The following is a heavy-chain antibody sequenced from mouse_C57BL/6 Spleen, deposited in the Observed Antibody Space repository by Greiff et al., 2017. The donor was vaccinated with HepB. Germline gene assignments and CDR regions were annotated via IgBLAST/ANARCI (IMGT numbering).Heavy chain of an antibody. Sequence: QVQLQQPGAELVKPGASVKLSCKASGYTFTSYWMQWVKQRPGQGLEWIGEIDPSDSYTNYNQKFKGKATLTVDTSSSTAYMQLSSLTSEDSAVYYCARSGGITTVVETDYWGQGTTLTVSS. CDR2: IDPSDSYT. J-gene: IGHJ2*01. CDR1: GYTFTSYW. V-gene: IGHV1-50*01. CDR3: ARSGGITTVVETDY. D-gene: IGHD1-1*01.